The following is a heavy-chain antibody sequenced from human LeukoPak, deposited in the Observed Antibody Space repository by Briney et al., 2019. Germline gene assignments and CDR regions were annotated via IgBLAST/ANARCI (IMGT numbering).Heavy chain of an antibody. CDR1: GVSFSGYY. Sequence: SETLSLTCAVYGVSFSGYYWSWIRQPPGKGLEWIGEINHSGSTNYNPSLKSRVTISVDTSKNQFSLKLSSVTAADTAVYYCATSGPGYCSGGCLDYWGQGTLVTVSS. CDR3: ATSGPGYCSGGCLDY. CDR2: INHSGST. D-gene: IGHD2-15*01. J-gene: IGHJ4*02. V-gene: IGHV4-34*01.